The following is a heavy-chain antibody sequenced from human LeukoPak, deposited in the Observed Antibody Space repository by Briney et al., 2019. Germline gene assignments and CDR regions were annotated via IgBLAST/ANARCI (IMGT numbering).Heavy chain of an antibody. Sequence: SETLSLTCTVSGGSISSYYWSWIRQPPGKGLEWIGYIYYSGSTNYNPSLKSRVTISVDTSKNQFSLKPSSVTAADTAVYYCARHLHSGYSSSWYGFGYYYYGMDVWGQGTTVTVSS. J-gene: IGHJ6*02. D-gene: IGHD6-13*01. CDR1: GGSISSYY. CDR3: ARHLHSGYSSSWYGFGYYYYGMDV. V-gene: IGHV4-59*08. CDR2: IYYSGST.